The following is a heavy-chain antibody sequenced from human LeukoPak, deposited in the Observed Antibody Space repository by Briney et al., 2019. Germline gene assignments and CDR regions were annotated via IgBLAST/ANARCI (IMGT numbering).Heavy chain of an antibody. CDR1: GFTVSSNY. J-gene: IGHJ4*02. V-gene: IGHV3-23*01. D-gene: IGHD1-26*01. CDR3: AKAGGSYYSSYFDY. CDR2: ISGSGGST. Sequence: GGSLRLSCAASGFTVSSNYMSWVRQAPGKGLEWVSAISGSGGSTYYADSVKGRFTISRDNSKNTLYLQMNSLRAEDTAVYYCAKAGGSYYSSYFDYWGQGTLVTVSS.